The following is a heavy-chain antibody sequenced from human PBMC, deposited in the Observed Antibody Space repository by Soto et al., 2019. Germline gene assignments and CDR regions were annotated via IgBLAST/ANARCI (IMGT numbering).Heavy chain of an antibody. J-gene: IGHJ5*01. V-gene: IGHV3-30*03. D-gene: IGHD3-22*01. Sequence: QVQLVESGGGVVQPGRSLRLTCAASGFIFSGSGMHWVRQAPGKGLEWVALISYDGSRTYYADSVRDRVTLSRDNGQNTLYLQMNILRAEDTAVYFCSRWVGGSMYDNSGKYDSWGQGTLVIVSS. CDR2: ISYDGSRT. CDR3: SRWVGGSMYDNSGKYDS. CDR1: GFIFSGSG.